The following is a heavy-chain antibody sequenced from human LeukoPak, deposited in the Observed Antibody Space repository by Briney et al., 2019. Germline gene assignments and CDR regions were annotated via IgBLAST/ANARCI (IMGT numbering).Heavy chain of an antibody. CDR2: INLNSGGT. J-gene: IGHJ3*02. Sequence: ASVKVSCKASGYTFTGYYMHWVRQAPGQGLEWMGWINLNSGGTNYAQKFQGWVTMTRDTSISTAYMELSRLRSDDTAVYYCARDQIAAAGTLSVPGAFDIWGQGTMVTVSS. CDR1: GYTFTGYY. D-gene: IGHD6-13*01. CDR3: ARDQIAAAGTLSVPGAFDI. V-gene: IGHV1-2*04.